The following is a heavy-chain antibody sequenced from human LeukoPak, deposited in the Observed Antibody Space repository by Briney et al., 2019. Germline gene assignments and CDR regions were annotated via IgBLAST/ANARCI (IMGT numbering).Heavy chain of an antibody. J-gene: IGHJ4*02. CDR2: IYTSGST. CDR1: GGSISSYY. D-gene: IGHD2-2*01. V-gene: IGHV4-4*09. Sequence: SETLSLTCTVSGGSISSYYWSWLRQPPGKGVEGFGYIYTSGSTSYNPSLKSRVTISVDTSKNQFSLKLSSVTAADTAVYYCARDRVPAAIDYWGQGTRVTASS. CDR3: ARDRVPAAIDY.